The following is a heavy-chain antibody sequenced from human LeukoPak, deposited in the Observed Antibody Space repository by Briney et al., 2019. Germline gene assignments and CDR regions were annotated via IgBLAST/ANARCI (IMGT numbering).Heavy chain of an antibody. V-gene: IGHV4-59*01. Sequence: SETLSLTCTVSGGSISSNYWSWIRQPPGKGLEWIGYTYYSGSTDYNPSLKSRVTISVDTSKNQFFLKLTSVTAADAAVYYCASGGTYYVLDSWGQGTLVTVST. CDR2: TYYSGST. CDR1: GGSISSNY. J-gene: IGHJ4*02. CDR3: ASGGTYYVLDS. D-gene: IGHD1-26*01.